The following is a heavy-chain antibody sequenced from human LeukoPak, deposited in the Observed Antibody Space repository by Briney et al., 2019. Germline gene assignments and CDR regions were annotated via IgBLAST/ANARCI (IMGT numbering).Heavy chain of an antibody. J-gene: IGHJ4*02. CDR3: ARESGKFDY. CDR1: GLPIADFA. V-gene: IGHV3-43*02. CDR2: ISGDGVST. Sequence: GGSLRLFCVVSGLPIADFAMQSAPHARGEGLELVAVISGDGVSTFYAASVKGRFRISRDNSKNSLSLEMNSLRTEDTARYNCARESGKFDYWGQGTLVAVSS.